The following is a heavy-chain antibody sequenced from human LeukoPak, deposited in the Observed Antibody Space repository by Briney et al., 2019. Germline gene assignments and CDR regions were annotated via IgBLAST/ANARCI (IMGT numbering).Heavy chain of an antibody. CDR2: MNPNSGNT. D-gene: IGHD3-9*01. CDR1: GYTFTTYY. Sequence: ASVKVSCKASGYTFTTYYMHWVRQAPGQGLEWVGWMNPNSGNTGYAQTFQGKLTMTRNTSIKTAYMELSSLRSEDTAVYYCARRFYDNLTGHTWYDYWGQGTLVTVSS. J-gene: IGHJ4*02. V-gene: IGHV1-8*02. CDR3: ARRFYDNLTGHTWYDY.